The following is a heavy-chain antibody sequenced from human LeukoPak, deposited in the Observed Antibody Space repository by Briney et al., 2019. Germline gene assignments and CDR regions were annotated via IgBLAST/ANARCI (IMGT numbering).Heavy chain of an antibody. Sequence: ASVKVSCKASGYTFTSYGISWVRQAPGQGLEWMGWISAYNGNTNYAQKLQGRVTLTTDTSTSTAYMALRSLRSDDTAVYYCARPTSAVFYGMDVWGQGTTVTVSS. CDR1: GYTFTSYG. V-gene: IGHV1-18*01. CDR2: ISAYNGNT. CDR3: ARPTSAVFYGMDV. J-gene: IGHJ6*02.